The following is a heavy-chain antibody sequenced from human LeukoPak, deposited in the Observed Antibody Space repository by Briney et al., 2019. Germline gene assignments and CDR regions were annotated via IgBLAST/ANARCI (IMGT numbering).Heavy chain of an antibody. CDR1: GFTFSSYE. D-gene: IGHD5-24*01. V-gene: IGHV3-48*03. Sequence: GGSLRLSCAASGFTFSSYEMNWVRQAPGKGLEWVSYISSSGSTIYYADSVKGRSTISRDNAKNSLYLQMNSLRAEDTAVYYCARGRWLPRDAFDIWGQGTMVTVSS. CDR3: ARGRWLPRDAFDI. J-gene: IGHJ3*02. CDR2: ISSSGSTI.